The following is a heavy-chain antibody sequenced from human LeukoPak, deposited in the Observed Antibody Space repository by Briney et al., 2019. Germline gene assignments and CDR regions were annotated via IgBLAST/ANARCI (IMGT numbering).Heavy chain of an antibody. V-gene: IGHV4-4*07. CDR2: IHSSGST. D-gene: IGHD4-17*01. J-gene: IGHJ4*03. CDR1: GGSISGYY. CDR3: AREQATVNTDHDY. Sequence: SETLSLTCTVSGGSISGYYWSWIRQPAGKGLEWIGCIHSSGSTNYNPSVKSRVTISIDTSKNEFYLNLTSVTAADTAVYYLAREQATVNTDHDYWGRRILATVSS.